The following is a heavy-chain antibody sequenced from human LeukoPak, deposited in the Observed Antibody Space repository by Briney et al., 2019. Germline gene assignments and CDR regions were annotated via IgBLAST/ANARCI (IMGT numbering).Heavy chain of an antibody. J-gene: IGHJ5*02. Sequence: QPGGSLRLSCAASGFTFSSYAMSWVRQAPGKGLEWVSAISGSGGSTYYADSVKGRFTISRDNSKNTLHLQMNSLRAEDTAVYYCAKVGSGWYYLSADWFDPWGQGTLVTVSS. V-gene: IGHV3-23*01. CDR1: GFTFSSYA. D-gene: IGHD6-19*01. CDR2: ISGSGGST. CDR3: AKVGSGWYYLSADWFDP.